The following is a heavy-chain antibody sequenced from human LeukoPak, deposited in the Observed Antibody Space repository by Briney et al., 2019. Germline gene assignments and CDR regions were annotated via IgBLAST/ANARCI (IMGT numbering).Heavy chain of an antibody. V-gene: IGHV4-39*07. CDR2: FYSGGSA. Sequence: PSETLSLTCIVPGGSISSSNYYWAWIRQPPGKGLEWIGTFYSGGSAYYNPSLTSRVSTSKDTSDNQFSPRLYSVTAADTAVYYCARKQGGTMYDVWGQGTQVTVSS. J-gene: IGHJ4*02. D-gene: IGHD1-7*01. CDR3: ARKQGGTMYDV. CDR1: GGSISSSNYY.